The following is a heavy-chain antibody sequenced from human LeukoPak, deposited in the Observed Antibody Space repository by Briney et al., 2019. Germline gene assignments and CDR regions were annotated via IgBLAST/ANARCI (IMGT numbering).Heavy chain of an antibody. CDR3: ARSAYSSGWYWRAFDI. CDR2: ISSNGGST. CDR1: GFTFSSYA. Sequence: GSLRLSCAASGFTFSSYAMHWVRQAPGKGLEYVSAISSNGGSTYYANSVKGRSTISRDNSKNTLYLQMGSLRAEDMAVYYCARSAYSSGWYWRAFDIWGQGTMVTVSS. D-gene: IGHD6-19*01. J-gene: IGHJ3*02. V-gene: IGHV3-64*01.